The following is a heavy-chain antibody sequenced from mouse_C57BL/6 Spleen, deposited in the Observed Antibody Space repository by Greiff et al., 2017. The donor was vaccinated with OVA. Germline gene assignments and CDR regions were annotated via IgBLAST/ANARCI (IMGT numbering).Heavy chain of an antibody. CDR1: GYTFTSYG. V-gene: IGHV1-81*01. D-gene: IGHD3-2*02. CDR2: IYPRSGNT. J-gene: IGHJ2*01. Sequence: QVQLQQSGAELARPGASVKLSCKASGYTFTSYGISWVKQRTGQGLEWIGEIYPRSGNTYYNEKFKGKATLTADKSSSTAYMELRSLTSEDSAVYFCARSVTDSSVHYFDYWGQGTTLTVSS. CDR3: ARSVTDSSVHYFDY.